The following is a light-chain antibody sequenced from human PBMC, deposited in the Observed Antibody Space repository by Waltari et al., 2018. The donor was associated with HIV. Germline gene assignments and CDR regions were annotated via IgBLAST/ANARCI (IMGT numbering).Light chain of an antibody. CDR3: NSRDRAGHHVV. CDR1: SLRTYY. J-gene: IGLJ3*02. V-gene: IGLV3-19*01. Sequence: SELTQDPAVSVALGQTVSIPCQGDSLRTYYASWYLQKPGQAPVLVISPIHNRPSGIPDRFSGSSSGNSASLTIHGAQAEDEGDYYCNSRDRAGHHVVFGGGTKLTVL. CDR2: PIH.